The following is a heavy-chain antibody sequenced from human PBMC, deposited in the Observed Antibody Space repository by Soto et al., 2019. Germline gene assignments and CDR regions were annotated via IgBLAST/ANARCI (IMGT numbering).Heavy chain of an antibody. CDR1: GGSLSGNN. CDR2: INHGGNT. V-gene: IGHV4-34*01. D-gene: IGHD6-19*01. Sequence: KPSETLSLTCVVNGGSLSGNNWSWIRQPPGKGLEWIGDINHGGNTHYNPSLMSRVTMSVDTSKRQFSLQLTSVTAADTALYFCARGLSTVAMFDGFDIWGQGTVVTVSS. CDR3: ARGLSTVAMFDGFDI. J-gene: IGHJ3*02.